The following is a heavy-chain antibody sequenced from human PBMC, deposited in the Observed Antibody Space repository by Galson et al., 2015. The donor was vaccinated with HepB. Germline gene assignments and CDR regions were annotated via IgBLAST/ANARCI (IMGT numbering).Heavy chain of an antibody. D-gene: IGHD5-18*01. CDR2: IIPVLGIA. CDR1: GGTFSSYT. V-gene: IGHV1-69*02. CDR3: ARAADTALGSYYYYGMDV. Sequence: SVKVSCKASGGTFSSYTFTWVRQAPGQGLEWMGRIIPVLGIANYAQKLQGRVTITADKSTSTTYMELSSLGSEDTAVYYCARAADTALGSYYYYGMDVWGQGTTVTVSS. J-gene: IGHJ6*02.